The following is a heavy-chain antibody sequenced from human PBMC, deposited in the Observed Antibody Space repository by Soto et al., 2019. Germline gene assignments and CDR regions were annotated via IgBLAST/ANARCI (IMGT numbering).Heavy chain of an antibody. Sequence: GFLRLSCAASGFTFSSYSMNWVRQAPGKGLEWVSSISSSSSYIYYADSVKGRFTISRDNAKNSLYLQMNSLRAEDTAVYYCARYAFEYYYDSSGSPGYYGMDVWGQGTTVTVSS. CDR3: ARYAFEYYYDSSGSPGYYGMDV. D-gene: IGHD3-22*01. CDR2: ISSSSSYI. V-gene: IGHV3-21*01. J-gene: IGHJ6*02. CDR1: GFTFSSYS.